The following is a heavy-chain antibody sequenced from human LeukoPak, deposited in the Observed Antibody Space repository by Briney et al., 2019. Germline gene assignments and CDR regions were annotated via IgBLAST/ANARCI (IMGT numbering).Heavy chain of an antibody. D-gene: IGHD4-17*01. Sequence: PGGSLRLSCAASGFTFSSYWMSWVRQAPGKGLEWVANIKQDGSEKYYVDSVKGRFTISRDNAKNSLYLQMNSLRAEDTAVYYGAREPWYGDHNAFDYWGREPWSPSPQ. V-gene: IGHV3-7*01. CDR2: IKQDGSEK. CDR3: AREPWYGDHNAFDY. J-gene: IGHJ4*02. CDR1: GFTFSSYW.